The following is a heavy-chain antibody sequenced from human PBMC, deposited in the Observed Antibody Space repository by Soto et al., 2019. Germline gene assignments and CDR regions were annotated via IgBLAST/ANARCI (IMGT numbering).Heavy chain of an antibody. CDR3: ARDDKDYYDSSGYSGY. V-gene: IGHV3-33*01. Sequence: GGSLRLSCAASGFTFSSYGMHWVRQAPGKGLEWVAVIWYDGSNKYYADSVKGRFTISRDNSKNTLYLQMNSLNIEDTAVYYCARDDKDYYDSSGYSGYWGQGTLVTVSS. CDR2: IWYDGSNK. D-gene: IGHD3-22*01. CDR1: GFTFSSYG. J-gene: IGHJ4*02.